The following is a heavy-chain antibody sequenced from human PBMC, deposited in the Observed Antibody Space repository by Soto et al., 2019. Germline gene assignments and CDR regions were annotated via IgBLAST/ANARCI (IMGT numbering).Heavy chain of an antibody. V-gene: IGHV3-48*01. Sequence: GGSLRLSCAASGFTFSSYSMNWVRQAPGKGLEWVSYISSGGSTIYSADSVKGRFTISRDNAKNSLYLQMNSLRAEDTAVYYCARYASTWDGTWHYYYGLDVWGQGTTVTVSS. J-gene: IGHJ6*01. CDR1: GFTFSSYS. D-gene: IGHD6-13*01. CDR3: ARYASTWDGTWHYYYGLDV. CDR2: ISSGGSTI.